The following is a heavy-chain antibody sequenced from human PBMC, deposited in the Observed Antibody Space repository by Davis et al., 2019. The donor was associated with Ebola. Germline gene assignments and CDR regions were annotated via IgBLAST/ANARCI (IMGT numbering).Heavy chain of an antibody. CDR1: RFTFSSYS. J-gene: IGHJ6*03. V-gene: IGHV3-21*04. CDR3: AKGPGDSYYMDV. CDR2: ISSSSSYI. Sequence: GESLKISCAASRFTFSSYSMNWVRQAPGKGLEWVSSISSSSSYIYYADSVKGRFTISRDNSKNSLYLQMNSLRTEDTALYYCAKGPGDSYYMDVWGKGTTVTVSS. D-gene: IGHD2-21*02.